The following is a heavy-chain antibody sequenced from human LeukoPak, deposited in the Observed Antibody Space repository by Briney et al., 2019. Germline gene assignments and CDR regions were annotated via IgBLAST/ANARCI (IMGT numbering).Heavy chain of an antibody. CDR1: GYSFTRYW. CDR3: ARSKWFGELLGPFDY. V-gene: IGHV5-51*01. Sequence: ESLKTSRKGSGYSFTRYWIGWVRQVPGKGLEGVWIIYPGDSDTRYSPSFQGQVTISADKSISTAYLQWSSLKASDTAMYYCARSKWFGELLGPFDYWGQGTLVTVSS. CDR2: IYPGDSDT. D-gene: IGHD3-10*01. J-gene: IGHJ4*02.